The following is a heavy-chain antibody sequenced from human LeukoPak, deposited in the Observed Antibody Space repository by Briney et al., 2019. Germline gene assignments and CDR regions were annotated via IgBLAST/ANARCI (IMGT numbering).Heavy chain of an antibody. D-gene: IGHD1-26*01. Sequence: PGGSLRLSCAASGFTFSSYWLHWVRQSPGKGLVWVSRINSDGSSTRYADSVKGRFTISRDNSTNTLYRQMNSLRAEDTAVYYCAKGSGRYPVAYFDYWGQGTLVTVSS. CDR2: INSDGSST. V-gene: IGHV3-74*01. CDR3: AKGSGRYPVAYFDY. CDR1: GFTFSSYW. J-gene: IGHJ4*02.